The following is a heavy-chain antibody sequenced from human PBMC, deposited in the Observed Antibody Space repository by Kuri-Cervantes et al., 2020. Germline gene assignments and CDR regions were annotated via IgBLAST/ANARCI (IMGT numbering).Heavy chain of an antibody. Sequence: GESLKISCAASGFTFSSYAMSWVRQAPGKGLEWVSVIRGSGGSTYYADSLKGRFTISRDNSKNTMYLQMNSLSVDDTAVYFCAKWLAHSFDSSGFYSDWGQGTLVTVSS. CDR3: AKWLAHSFDSSGFYSD. D-gene: IGHD3-22*01. J-gene: IGHJ1*01. V-gene: IGHV3-23*01. CDR2: IRGSGGST. CDR1: GFTFSSYA.